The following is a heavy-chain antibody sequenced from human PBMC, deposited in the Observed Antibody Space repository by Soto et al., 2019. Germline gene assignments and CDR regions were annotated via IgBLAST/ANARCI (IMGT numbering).Heavy chain of an antibody. D-gene: IGHD4-17*01. J-gene: IGHJ4*02. V-gene: IGHV4-30-4*01. CDR3: ATMGTPVTGLYYFDY. CDR2: ISYSGTT. Sequence: QVQLQESGPGLVKPSQTLSLTCTVSGGSISSGNYYWSWIRQPPGKGLEWIGFISYSGTTHYSASLRRRVSISVDTSKNQCSLDLRSVTAADTAVYYCATMGTPVTGLYYFDYWGQGTLVTVSS. CDR1: GGSISSGNYY.